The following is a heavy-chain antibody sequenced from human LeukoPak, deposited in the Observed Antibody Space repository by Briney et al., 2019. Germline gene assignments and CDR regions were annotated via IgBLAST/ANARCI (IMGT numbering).Heavy chain of an antibody. Sequence: GGSLRLSCAASGFTFGSYWMHWVRQAPGKGPVWVSRINGDGSDTTYVDSVKGRFTLSRDNSINTVDLQMNSLRAEDTAVYYCVKEYHSRGFGAYFDYWGQGTLVTVSS. J-gene: IGHJ4*02. V-gene: IGHV3-74*01. CDR2: INGDGSDT. D-gene: IGHD3-3*01. CDR1: GFTFGSYW. CDR3: VKEYHSRGFGAYFDY.